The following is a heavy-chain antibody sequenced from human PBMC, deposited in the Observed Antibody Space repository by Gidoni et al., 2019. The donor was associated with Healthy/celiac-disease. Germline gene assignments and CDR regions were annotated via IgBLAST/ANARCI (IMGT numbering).Heavy chain of an antibody. J-gene: IGHJ4*02. CDR3: ARAVAEDEALEGNFNY. D-gene: IGHD2-15*01. CDR2: IIPHMGKA. CDR1: GGTFSSYA. Sequence: QVQLVQSGAEVKKPGSSVKVSCTASGGTFSSYAISWVRQAPGQGLEWMGGIIPHMGKANYAQKFQGRVTITADESTSTAYMELSSLRSEDTAVYYCARAVAEDEALEGNFNYWGQGTLVTVSS. V-gene: IGHV1-69*01.